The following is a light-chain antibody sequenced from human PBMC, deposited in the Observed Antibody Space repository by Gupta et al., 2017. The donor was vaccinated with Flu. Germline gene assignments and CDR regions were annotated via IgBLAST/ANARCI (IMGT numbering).Light chain of an antibody. CDR1: SGSIASNS. Sequence: ESPGKTVTISCTRSSGSIASNSVHWYQQRPGTPPTSVIYDDDQRPSGVPDRFSGSIDSSSNSASLTISGLKTEDEADYYCQSYDSSDHVVFGEGTRLTVL. J-gene: IGLJ2*01. CDR2: DDD. CDR3: QSYDSSDHVV. V-gene: IGLV6-57*01.